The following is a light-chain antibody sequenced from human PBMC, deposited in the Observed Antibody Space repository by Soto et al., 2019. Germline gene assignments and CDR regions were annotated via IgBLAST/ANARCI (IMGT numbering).Light chain of an antibody. Sequence: DIPMTQTPSTLSASAGDRVTITCRASQSISPWLAWYQQKPGKAPKVLIYKTSNLESGVPSRFSGSGSGTEFTLTITSLQPDDFATYYCQQYKTYFRTFGQGTKVEV. CDR3: QQYKTYFRT. CDR2: KTS. V-gene: IGKV1-5*03. J-gene: IGKJ1*01. CDR1: QSISPW.